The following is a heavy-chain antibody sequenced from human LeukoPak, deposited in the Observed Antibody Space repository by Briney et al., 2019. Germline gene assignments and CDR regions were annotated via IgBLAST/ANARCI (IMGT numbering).Heavy chain of an antibody. CDR1: GLPFNNFG. Sequence: GRSLRLSYAVSGLPFNNFGQVWVSNAPAKGLEYVSPISGSGGSTFYADFVKGRFSISRDNSKNTLYLQMRGLSPELTAVYYCGRGKDTGILFNFDHWGKGLLDTVA. V-gene: IGHV3-23*01. CDR2: ISGSGGST. D-gene: IGHD5-18*01. CDR3: GRGKDTGILFNFDH. J-gene: IGHJ4*02.